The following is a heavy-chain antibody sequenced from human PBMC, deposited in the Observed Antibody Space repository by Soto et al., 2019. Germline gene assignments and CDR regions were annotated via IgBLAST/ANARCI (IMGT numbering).Heavy chain of an antibody. D-gene: IGHD6-19*01. CDR1: GYIFSNYG. Sequence: QVQLVQSGAEVKKPGASVKVSCKASGYIFSNYGLTWVRQAPGQGLEWMGWISTDNSNTNYAQRFKGRVTMTTATSTNTAYMELRNLRSDDTAVYFCARSIGLPPVVGYFFDYGGQGTLVTVSS. CDR3: ARSIGLPPVVGYFFDY. J-gene: IGHJ4*02. V-gene: IGHV1-18*01. CDR2: ISTDNSNT.